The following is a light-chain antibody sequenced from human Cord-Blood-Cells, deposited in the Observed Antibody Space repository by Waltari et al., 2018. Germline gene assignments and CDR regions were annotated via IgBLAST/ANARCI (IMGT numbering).Light chain of an antibody. CDR2: DVS. J-gene: IGLJ2*01. CDR1: SSDVGGYNY. CDR3: SSYTSSSTLV. Sequence: QSALTQPAPVSGSPGQSITISCTGTSSDVGGYNYVSWYQQHPGKAPKLMIYDVSNRPSGVSNRFSGSKSGNTASLTSSGLQAEDEADYYCSSYTSSSTLVFGGGTKLTVL. V-gene: IGLV2-14*01.